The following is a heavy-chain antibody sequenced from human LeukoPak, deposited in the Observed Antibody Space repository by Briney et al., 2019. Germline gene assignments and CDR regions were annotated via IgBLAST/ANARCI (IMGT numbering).Heavy chain of an antibody. CDR3: ARSTSTGDSSDWYASGTFEI. J-gene: IGHJ3*02. CDR1: GGSFSSNSFY. CDR2: IYYSGST. Sequence: PSETLSLTCTVSGGSFSSNSFYWGWIRQPPGKGRESVGSIYYSGSTYYNPSLKRRVTISVDTSKNQCSLKLRYVTAAGTAADYWARSTSTGDSSDWYASGTFEISGEEGIVTVSS. V-gene: IGHV4-39*01. D-gene: IGHD6-19*01.